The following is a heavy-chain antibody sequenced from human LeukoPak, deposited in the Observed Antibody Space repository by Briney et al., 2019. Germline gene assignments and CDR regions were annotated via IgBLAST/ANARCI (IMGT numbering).Heavy chain of an antibody. D-gene: IGHD3-3*01. CDR3: AREDRDFWSGYSTD. CDR1: GYTFTGYY. J-gene: IGHJ4*02. CDR2: INPNSGGT. Sequence: ASVKVSCKASGYTFTGYYMHWARQAPGQGLVWMGRINPNSGGTNYAQKFQGRVTMTRDTSISTAYMELSRLRSDDTAVYYCAREDRDFWSGYSTDWGQGTLVTVSS. V-gene: IGHV1-2*06.